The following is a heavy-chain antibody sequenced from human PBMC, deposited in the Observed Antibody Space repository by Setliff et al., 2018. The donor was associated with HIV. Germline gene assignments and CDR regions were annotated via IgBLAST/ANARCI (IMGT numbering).Heavy chain of an antibody. V-gene: IGHV3-30*02. CDR2: IWYDGSNK. CDR1: GFTFSSYG. J-gene: IGHJ4*02. Sequence: GGSLRLSCAASGFTFSSYGMHWVRQAPGKGLEWVAVIWYDGSNKYYADSVKGRFTISRDNSKNTLYLQMNSLRAEDTAVYYCAKEGESNYFDYWGQGTLVTVSS. CDR3: AKEGESNYFDY.